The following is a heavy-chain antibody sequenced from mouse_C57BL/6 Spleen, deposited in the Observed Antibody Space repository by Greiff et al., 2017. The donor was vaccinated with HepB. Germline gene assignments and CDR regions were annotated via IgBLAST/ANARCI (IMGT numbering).Heavy chain of an antibody. CDR3: ATPYGDPYAMDY. D-gene: IGHD2-13*01. CDR1: GFSLTSYG. Sequence: VQLQQSGPGLVQPSQSLSITCTVTGFSLTSYGVHWVRQSPGKGLEWLGVIWRGGSTDYNAAFMSRLSITKDNSKSQVFFKMNSLQADDTAIYYCATPYGDPYAMDYWGQGALVTVSS. V-gene: IGHV2-5*01. CDR2: IWRGGST. J-gene: IGHJ4*01.